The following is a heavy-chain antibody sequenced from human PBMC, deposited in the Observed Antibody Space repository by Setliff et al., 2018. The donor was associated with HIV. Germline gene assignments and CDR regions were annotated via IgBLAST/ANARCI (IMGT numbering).Heavy chain of an antibody. CDR3: NIYYYYYMDV. V-gene: IGHV4-34*01. Sequence: PSETLSLTCAVYGGSFSGYYWSWIRQPPGKGLEWIGEINHSGSTNYNPSLKGRVTISVDTSKNQFSLKLSSVTAADTAVYYCNIYYYYYMDVWGKGTTVTSP. CDR1: GGSFSGYY. J-gene: IGHJ6*03. CDR2: INHSGST.